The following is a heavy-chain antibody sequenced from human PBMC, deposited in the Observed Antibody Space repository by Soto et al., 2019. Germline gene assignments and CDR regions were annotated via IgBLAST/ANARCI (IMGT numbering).Heavy chain of an antibody. CDR3: ARTYYYDSSGYPYYYYYGMDV. CDR1: GFSLSTSGTC. CDR2: IDWDDDK. J-gene: IGHJ6*02. V-gene: IGHV2-70*01. Sequence: SGPTLVNPTQTLTLTCTFSGFSLSTSGTCVSWIRQPPGKALEWLALIDWDDDKYYSTSLKTRLTISKDTSKNQVVLTMTNMDPVDTATYYCARTYYYDSSGYPYYYYYGMDVWGQGTTVTVSS. D-gene: IGHD3-22*01.